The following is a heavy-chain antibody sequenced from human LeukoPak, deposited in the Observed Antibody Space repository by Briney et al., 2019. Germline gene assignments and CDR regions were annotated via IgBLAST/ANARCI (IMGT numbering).Heavy chain of an antibody. CDR2: ISAYNGNT. Sequence: ASVKVSCKASGYTFTSYGISWVRQAPGQGLEWMGWISAYNGNTNYAQKLQGRVTMTTDTSTSTAYMELRSLRSEDTAVYYCAISGSYYDPLDYWGQGTLVTVSS. V-gene: IGHV1-18*01. CDR1: GYTFTSYG. CDR3: AISGSYYDPLDY. D-gene: IGHD1-26*01. J-gene: IGHJ4*02.